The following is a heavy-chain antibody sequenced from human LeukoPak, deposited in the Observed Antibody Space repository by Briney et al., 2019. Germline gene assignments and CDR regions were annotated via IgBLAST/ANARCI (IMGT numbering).Heavy chain of an antibody. CDR3: GRCGGNACLDY. Sequence: GGSLRLSCVASGFSFGDNWMGWVRQAPGKGLEWVANINPHGTEKYYADSLEGRFSVSRDNAKNSVYLQMNSLGVEDAGIYYCGRCGGNACLDYWGQGSLVTVSS. D-gene: IGHD2-21*01. CDR1: GFSFGDNW. J-gene: IGHJ4*02. CDR2: INPHGTEK. V-gene: IGHV3-7*01.